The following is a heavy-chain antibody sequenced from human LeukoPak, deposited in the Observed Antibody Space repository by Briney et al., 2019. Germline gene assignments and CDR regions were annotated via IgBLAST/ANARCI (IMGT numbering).Heavy chain of an antibody. D-gene: IGHD6-25*01. CDR2: IYYSGST. Sequence: PSETLSLTCTVSGGSISSSSYYWGWIRQPPGKGLEWIGSIYYSGSTYYNPSLKSRVTISVDTSKNQFSLKLGSVTAADTAVYYCARHGPRNNSVGYWGQGTLVTVSS. J-gene: IGHJ4*02. CDR1: GGSISSSSYY. CDR3: ARHGPRNNSVGY. V-gene: IGHV4-39*01.